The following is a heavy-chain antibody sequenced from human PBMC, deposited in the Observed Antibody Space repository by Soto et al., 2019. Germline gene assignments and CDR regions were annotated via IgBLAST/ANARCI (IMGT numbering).Heavy chain of an antibody. Sequence: SETLSLTCTVSGGSISSGDYYWSWIRQPPGKGLEWIGYIYYSGSTYYNPSLKSRVTISVDTSKNQFSLKLSSVTAADTAVYYCAREYVYGGTPCYFDYWGQGTLVTVSS. D-gene: IGHD4-17*01. J-gene: IGHJ4*02. CDR2: IYYSGST. CDR3: AREYVYGGTPCYFDY. V-gene: IGHV4-30-4*01. CDR1: GGSISSGDYY.